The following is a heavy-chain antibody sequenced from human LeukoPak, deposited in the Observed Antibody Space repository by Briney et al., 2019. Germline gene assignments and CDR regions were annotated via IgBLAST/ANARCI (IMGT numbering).Heavy chain of an antibody. Sequence: GGTLRLSCAVSGFTLSNYAMSWVRQAPGKGLEWVSGISSSGGSTYYPDSVKGRFTISRDNSKNTLFLLMNSLRAEDTAVYYCAKDLRDSGIPRGYYYYYMDVWGKGTTVTVSS. D-gene: IGHD3-10*01. CDR1: GFTLSNYA. CDR3: AKDLRDSGIPRGYYYYYMDV. J-gene: IGHJ6*03. V-gene: IGHV3-23*01. CDR2: ISSSGGST.